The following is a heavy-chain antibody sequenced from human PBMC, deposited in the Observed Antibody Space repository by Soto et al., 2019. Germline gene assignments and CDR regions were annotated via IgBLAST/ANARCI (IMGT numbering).Heavy chain of an antibody. CDR3: AAAIDDYADFNH. J-gene: IGHJ5*02. CDR2: VVVGSDNT. CDR1: GFTFSKSS. D-gene: IGHD4-17*01. Sequence: QVQLVQSGPEVKKPGTSVIVSCKTSGFTFSKSSVQWMRQARGQRLEWIGWVVVGSDNTRYAQNFQDRVTITRDMSTSTSYMELSSLTSEDTAVYFCAAAIDDYADFNHLGQGTPVTVSS. V-gene: IGHV1-58*01.